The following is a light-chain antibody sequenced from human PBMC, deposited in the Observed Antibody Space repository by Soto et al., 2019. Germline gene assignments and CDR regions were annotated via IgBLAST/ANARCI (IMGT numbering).Light chain of an antibody. CDR1: SSDVGGYDY. J-gene: IGLJ1*01. CDR2: EVT. CDR3: SPYTGSNTLYV. Sequence: QSALTQPASVSGSPGQSITISCTGTSSDVGGYDYVSWYQQHPGKAPKLMIYEVTNRPSGVSNRFSASKSGDTASLTISGLQAEDEADYYCSPYTGSNTLYVFGTGTKVTVL. V-gene: IGLV2-14*01.